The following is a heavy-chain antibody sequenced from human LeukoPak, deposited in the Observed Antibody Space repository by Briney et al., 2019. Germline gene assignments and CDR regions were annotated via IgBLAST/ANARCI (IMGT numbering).Heavy chain of an antibody. D-gene: IGHD3-10*01. CDR1: GGSISSYC. CDR3: ARASGSYAFDI. CDR2: IYYSGST. V-gene: IGHV4-59*01. J-gene: IGHJ3*02. Sequence: SETLSLTCTVSGGSISSYCWSWIRQPPGKGLEWIGYIYYSGSTNYNPSLKSRVTISVDTSKNQFSLKLSSVTAADTAVYYCARASGSYAFDIWGQGTMVTVSS.